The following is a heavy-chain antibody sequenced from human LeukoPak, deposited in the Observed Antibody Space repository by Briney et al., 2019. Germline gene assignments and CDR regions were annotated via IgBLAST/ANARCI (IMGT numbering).Heavy chain of an antibody. Sequence: VKVSCKASGGTFSSYAISWVRQAPGQGLEWMGGIIPIFGTANYAQKFQGRVTITADESTSTAYMELSSLRSEDTAVYYCARYHTWGVSLFDYWGQGTLVTVSS. J-gene: IGHJ4*02. CDR3: ARYHTWGVSLFDY. CDR2: IIPIFGTA. CDR1: GGTFSSYA. D-gene: IGHD3-10*01. V-gene: IGHV1-69*13.